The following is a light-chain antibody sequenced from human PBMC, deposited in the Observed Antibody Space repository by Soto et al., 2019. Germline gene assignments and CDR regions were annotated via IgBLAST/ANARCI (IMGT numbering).Light chain of an antibody. CDR3: QQYNSYWT. Sequence: DIQLTQPPSSLSVSVGDRFTITCRASQGISGWLAWYKQKPGKAPKLLIYDASSLETGVPSRLSGSASGTEFTLTISSLKPDDFATYYCQQYNSYWTFGQGTKVDIK. J-gene: IGKJ1*01. V-gene: IGKV1-5*01. CDR1: QGISGW. CDR2: DAS.